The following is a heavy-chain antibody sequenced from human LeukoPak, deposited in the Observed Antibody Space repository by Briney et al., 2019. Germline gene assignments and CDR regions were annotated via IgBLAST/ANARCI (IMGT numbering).Heavy chain of an antibody. D-gene: IGHD3-3*01. Sequence: GASVTVSCKASGYTFTSYYMHWVRQAPGQGLEWMGIINPSGGSTSYAQKFQGRVTMTRDTSTSTVYMELSSLRSEDTAVYYCARGGVGRDYDFWSGSNAFDYWGQGTLVTVSS. CDR1: GYTFTSYY. CDR2: INPSGGST. CDR3: ARGGVGRDYDFWSGSNAFDY. J-gene: IGHJ4*02. V-gene: IGHV1-46*01.